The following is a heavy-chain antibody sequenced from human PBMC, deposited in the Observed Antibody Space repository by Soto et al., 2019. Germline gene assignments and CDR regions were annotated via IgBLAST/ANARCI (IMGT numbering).Heavy chain of an antibody. V-gene: IGHV3-30*18. Sequence: QVQLVESGGGVVQPGRSLRLSCAASGFTFSSYGMHWVRQAPGKGLEWVAVISYDGSNKYYADSVKGRFTISRDNSKNTLYLQMNSLRAEDTAVYYCAKDLGGGHDYWGQGTLVTVSS. J-gene: IGHJ4*02. CDR2: ISYDGSNK. D-gene: IGHD2-15*01. CDR1: GFTFSSYG. CDR3: AKDLGGGHDY.